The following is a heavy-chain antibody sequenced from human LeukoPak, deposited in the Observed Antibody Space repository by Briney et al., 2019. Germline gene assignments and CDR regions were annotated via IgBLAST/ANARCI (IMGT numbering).Heavy chain of an antibody. CDR1: GFTFSSYW. D-gene: IGHD3-9*01. Sequence: PGGSLRLSCAASGFTFSSYWMSWVRQAPGKGLEWVANIKQDGSEKYYVDSVKGRFTISRDNAENSLYLQMNSLRAEDTAVYYCAREGYDILGYYYYMDVWGKGTTVTISS. CDR3: AREGYDILGYYYYMDV. V-gene: IGHV3-7*03. CDR2: IKQDGSEK. J-gene: IGHJ6*03.